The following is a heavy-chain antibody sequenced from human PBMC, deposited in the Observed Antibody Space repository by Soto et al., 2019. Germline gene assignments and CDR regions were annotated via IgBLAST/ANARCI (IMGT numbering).Heavy chain of an antibody. J-gene: IGHJ4*02. Sequence: QLQLPESGSGLVKPSQTLSLTCAVSGGSISSGGYSWSWIRQPPGKGLDWIGYIYHSGSTYYNPSLKSRVTISVDRSKNQFSMKLSSVTAADTAVYCCVRVPDYWGQGTLVTVSS. CDR3: VRVPDY. CDR2: IYHSGST. V-gene: IGHV4-30-2*01. CDR1: GGSISSGGYS.